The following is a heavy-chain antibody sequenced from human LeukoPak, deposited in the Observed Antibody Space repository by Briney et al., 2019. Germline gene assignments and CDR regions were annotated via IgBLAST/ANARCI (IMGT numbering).Heavy chain of an antibody. CDR2: FDPEDGET. J-gene: IGHJ4*02. D-gene: IGHD3-3*01. Sequence: ASVTVSCKVSGYTLTELSMHWVRQAPGKGLEWMGGFDPEDGETIYAQKFQGRVTMTEDTSTDTAYMELSSLRSEDTAVYYCATYDFWSGHLNAGGQGTLVTVSS. CDR1: GYTLTELS. CDR3: ATYDFWSGHLNA. V-gene: IGHV1-24*01.